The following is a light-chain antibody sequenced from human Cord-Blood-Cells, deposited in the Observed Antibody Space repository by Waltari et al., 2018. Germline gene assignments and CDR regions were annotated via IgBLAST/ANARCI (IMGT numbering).Light chain of an antibody. CDR3: QQYNNWPPWT. J-gene: IGKJ1*01. CDR2: GAS. Sequence: EIVLTQSLATLSVSPGEPATLSCRASQSVSSNLAWYQQKPGQAPRLLIYGASTRATGIPARFSGSGSGTEFTLTISSLQSEDFAVYYCQQYNNWPPWTFGQGTKVEIK. CDR1: QSVSSN. V-gene: IGKV3-15*01.